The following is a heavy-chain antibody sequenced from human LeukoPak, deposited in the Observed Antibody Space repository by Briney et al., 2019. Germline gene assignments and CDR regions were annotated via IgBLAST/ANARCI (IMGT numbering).Heavy chain of an antibody. CDR3: ARGGPVVVAATDYYYYYYMDV. Sequence: GASVKVSCKASGYTFTSYGISWVRQAPGQGLEWMGWISAYNGNTNYAQKLQGRVTMTTDTSTSTAYMELRSLRSDDTAVYYCARGGPVVVAATDYYYYYYMDVRGKGTTVTVSS. CDR2: ISAYNGNT. J-gene: IGHJ6*03. CDR1: GYTFTSYG. D-gene: IGHD2-15*01. V-gene: IGHV1-18*01.